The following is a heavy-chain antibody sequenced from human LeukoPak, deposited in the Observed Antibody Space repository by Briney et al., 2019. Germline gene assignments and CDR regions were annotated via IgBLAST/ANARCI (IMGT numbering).Heavy chain of an antibody. CDR2: INSDGSST. D-gene: IGHD5-12*01. J-gene: IGHJ4*02. CDR1: AFTFSSYW. V-gene: IGHV3-74*01. Sequence: GGSLRLSCLASAFTFSSYWMHSVRQAPGKGLVSVSRINSDGSSTTYADSVKGRFTISRDNAKNTLWLQMNSLRAEDTAVYYCVQSSPTIDYWGQGTLVTVSS. CDR3: VQSSPTIDY.